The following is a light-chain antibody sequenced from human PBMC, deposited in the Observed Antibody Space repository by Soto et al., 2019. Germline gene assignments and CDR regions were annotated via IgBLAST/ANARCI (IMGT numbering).Light chain of an antibody. CDR1: QAVPNN. CDR3: QQVKTYPRT. J-gene: IGKJ4*01. CDR2: EES. Sequence: DVEVSQSHSSLSAHVGDRVTITCRASQAVPNNMAWYQQKPGKPPKLLIYEESTLYSGVPSRFSGRKSGTQFTLTIDSLQPEDFATYYCQQVKTYPRTFGGGTKVDI. V-gene: IGKV1-9*01.